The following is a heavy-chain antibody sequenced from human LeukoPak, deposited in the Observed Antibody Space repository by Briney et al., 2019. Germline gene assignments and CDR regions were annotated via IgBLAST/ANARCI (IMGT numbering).Heavy chain of an antibody. CDR3: ARDGCSSTSCYATTAYFDY. D-gene: IGHD2-2*01. V-gene: IGHV3-11*04. CDR1: GFTFSDYY. Sequence: GGSLRLSCAASGFTFSDYYMGWIRQAPGKGLEWLSYINGSGSIIFYADSVKGRFTISRDNAKNSLSLQMNSLRAEDRAVYYCARDGCSSTSCYATTAYFDYWGQGTLVTVSS. J-gene: IGHJ4*02. CDR2: INGSGSII.